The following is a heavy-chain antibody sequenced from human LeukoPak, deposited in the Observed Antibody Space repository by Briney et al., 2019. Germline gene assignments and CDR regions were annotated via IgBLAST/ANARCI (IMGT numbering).Heavy chain of an antibody. V-gene: IGHV4-39*01. J-gene: IGHJ4*02. D-gene: IGHD6-13*01. CDR1: GGSISSTSYY. CDR3: AGSSSWYYFDS. CDR2: IYYSGST. Sequence: PSETLSLTCTVSGGSISSTSYYWGWIRQPPGKGLEWIGTIYYSGSTYYNPSLKGRVTISVDTSNNQFSLKLSSVTAADTAVYYCAGSSSWYYFDSWGQGTLVTVSS.